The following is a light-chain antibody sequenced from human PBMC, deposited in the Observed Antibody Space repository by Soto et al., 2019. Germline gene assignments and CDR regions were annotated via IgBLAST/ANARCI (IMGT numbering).Light chain of an antibody. CDR2: DAS. V-gene: IGKV3-11*01. CDR1: QGVRTY. Sequence: EIVMTQSPATLSVSPGERATLSCRASQGVRTYVAWYQQKAGQAPRLLIYDASNRATGIPARFSGSGSGTDFTLTISSLEPEDFAVYFCQQRINWRSTFGGGTKVDIK. CDR3: QQRINWRST. J-gene: IGKJ4*01.